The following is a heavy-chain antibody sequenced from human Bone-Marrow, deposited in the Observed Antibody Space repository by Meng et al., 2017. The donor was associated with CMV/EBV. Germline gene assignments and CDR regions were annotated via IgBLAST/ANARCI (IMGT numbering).Heavy chain of an antibody. Sequence: ASVKVSCKASGYTFTSYYMHWVRQAPGQGLEWMGIINPSGGSTSYAQKFQGRVTMTRDTSTSTVYMELSSLRSEDTAVYYCARDLGDITMVRGVRYYFDYWGQGTLVPVSS. CDR2: INPSGGST. V-gene: IGHV1-46*01. J-gene: IGHJ4*02. CDR3: ARDLGDITMVRGVRYYFDY. CDR1: GYTFTSYY. D-gene: IGHD3-10*01.